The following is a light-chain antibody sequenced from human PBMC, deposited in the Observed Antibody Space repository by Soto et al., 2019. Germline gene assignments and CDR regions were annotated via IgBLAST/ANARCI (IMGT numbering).Light chain of an antibody. CDR3: SAYAGSSTWV. V-gene: IGLV2-8*01. CDR1: SSDVGGYNY. CDR2: EVY. Sequence: QSAPTQPPSASGSPGQSVTFSCTGTSSDVGGYNYVSWYQQYPGKAPKLMIYEVYKLPSGGPDRFSGSKSGNTASLTVSGLQPEDEADYYCSAYAGSSTWVFGGGTKLTVL. J-gene: IGLJ2*01.